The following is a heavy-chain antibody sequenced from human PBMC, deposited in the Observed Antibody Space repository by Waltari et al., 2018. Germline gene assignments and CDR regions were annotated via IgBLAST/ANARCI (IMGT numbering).Heavy chain of an antibody. J-gene: IGHJ4*02. CDR3: AKDTDYGDYERGPFDY. CDR1: GFTFSSYA. CDR2: ISGSGGST. Sequence: EVQLLESGGGLVQPGGSLRLSCAASGFTFSSYAMSWVRQAPGKGLEWVSAISGSGGSTYYADSVNGRFTISRDNSKNTLYLQMNSLRAEDTAVYYCAKDTDYGDYERGPFDYWGQGTLVTVSS. V-gene: IGHV3-23*01. D-gene: IGHD4-17*01.